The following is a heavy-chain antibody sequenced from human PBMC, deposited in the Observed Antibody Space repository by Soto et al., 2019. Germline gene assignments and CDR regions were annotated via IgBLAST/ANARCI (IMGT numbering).Heavy chain of an antibody. CDR3: ARQGRISGWTLYYYYGMDV. CDR1: GGSISSSSYY. V-gene: IGHV4-39*01. Sequence: SETLSLTCTVSGGSISSSSYYWGWIRQPPGKGLEWIGSIYYSGSTYYNPSLKSRVTISVDTSKNQFSLKLSSVTAADTAVYYCARQGRISGWTLYYYYGMDVWGQGTTVTVSS. D-gene: IGHD6-19*01. J-gene: IGHJ6*02. CDR2: IYYSGST.